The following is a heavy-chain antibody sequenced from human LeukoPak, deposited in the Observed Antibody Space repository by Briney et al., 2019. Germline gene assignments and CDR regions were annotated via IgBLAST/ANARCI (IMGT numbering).Heavy chain of an antibody. Sequence: ASVKVSCKASGYTFANYGISWVRQAPGQGLEWVGWISAYNGNTNSAQKLQGRVTMTTDTCTSTAYMELRSLRSDDTALYYCARDGAAAGRTFDYWGQGTLVTVSS. CDR2: ISAYNGNT. D-gene: IGHD6-13*01. CDR3: ARDGAAAGRTFDY. V-gene: IGHV1-18*01. J-gene: IGHJ4*02. CDR1: GYTFANYG.